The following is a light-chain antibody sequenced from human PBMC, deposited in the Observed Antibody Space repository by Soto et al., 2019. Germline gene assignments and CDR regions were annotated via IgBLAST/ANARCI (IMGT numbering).Light chain of an antibody. CDR3: QQYNNWPPWT. V-gene: IGKV3-15*01. CDR2: DAS. J-gene: IGKJ1*01. CDR1: QSVSNS. Sequence: ILMTQSPPTLSVSPGERATLSCRASQSVSNSLAWYQQKPGQAPRLLIYDASTRATGIPARFSGSGSGTEFPLTISGLQSEDFAVYYCQQYNNWPPWTFGQGTKVEIK.